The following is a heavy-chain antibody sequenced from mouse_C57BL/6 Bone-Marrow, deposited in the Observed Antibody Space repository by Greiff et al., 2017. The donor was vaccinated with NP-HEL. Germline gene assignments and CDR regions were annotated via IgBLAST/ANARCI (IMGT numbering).Heavy chain of an antibody. CDR1: GYAFSSSW. CDR3: ARGYYSNGY. D-gene: IGHD2-5*01. J-gene: IGHJ2*01. V-gene: IGHV1-82*01. Sequence: QVQLQQSGPELVKPGASVKISCTASGYAFSSSWMNWVKQRPGKGLEWIGRIYPGDGDTNYTGKFKGKATLTADKSSSTPYLQLSSLTSEDSSVYFCARGYYSNGYWGQGTTLTVSS. CDR2: IYPGDGDT.